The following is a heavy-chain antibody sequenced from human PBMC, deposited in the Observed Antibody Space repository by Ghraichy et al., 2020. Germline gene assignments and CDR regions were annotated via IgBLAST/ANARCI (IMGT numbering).Heavy chain of an antibody. V-gene: IGHV4-34*01. Sequence: SETLSLTCAVYGGSFSGDYWSWIRQPPGTGLEWIGDIHHSGSTNYNPSLKIRVTISVDTSKNPFSLTLSSVTAADTDVFYCARGRRVATGRGCWFDPWGPGXLXTVSX. CDR3: ARGRRVATGRGCWFDP. CDR2: IHHSGST. D-gene: IGHD5-12*01. CDR1: GGSFSGDY. J-gene: IGHJ5*02.